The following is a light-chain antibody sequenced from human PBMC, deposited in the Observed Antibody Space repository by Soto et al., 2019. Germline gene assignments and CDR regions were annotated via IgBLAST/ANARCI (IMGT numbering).Light chain of an antibody. V-gene: IGKV1-39*01. CDR2: AAS. J-gene: IGKJ2*01. CDR3: QQSFSTPYT. CDR1: QSISSY. Sequence: DIQMTQSPSSLSASVGDRVTITCRASQSISSYLNWYQQKPGKAPKVLINAASSLQSGVPSRFSGRGSGTDFTLTISSLQAEDCATYYCQQSFSTPYTFGQGTKLEIK.